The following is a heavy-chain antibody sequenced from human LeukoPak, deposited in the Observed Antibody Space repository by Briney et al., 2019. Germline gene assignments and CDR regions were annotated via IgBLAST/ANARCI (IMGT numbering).Heavy chain of an antibody. CDR1: GFTFSDYY. V-gene: IGHV3-11*01. J-gene: IGHJ4*02. D-gene: IGHD4-23*01. Sequence: PGGSLRLSRAASGFTFSDYYMTWIRQAPGKGLEWVSYIGSSGSNIYYADSVKGRFTISRDNAKNSLYLQMNGLRVEDTAVYYCARVGANGGMLDYWGQGTLVTVSP. CDR3: ARVGANGGMLDY. CDR2: IGSSGSNI.